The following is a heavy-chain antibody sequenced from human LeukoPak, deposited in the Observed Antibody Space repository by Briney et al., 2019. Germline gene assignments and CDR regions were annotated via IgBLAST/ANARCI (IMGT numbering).Heavy chain of an antibody. J-gene: IGHJ6*02. V-gene: IGHV3-23*01. Sequence: PGGSLRLSCAASGFTFSSYAMSWGRQAPGKGLEWVSGISGSGVATYYADSVKGRFTISRDNSKNTLYLQMNSLRAEDTAVYYCAKSSPYCGGGYYSGYYYGMDVWGQGTTVTVSS. CDR2: ISGSGVAT. D-gene: IGHD2-21*02. CDR3: AKSSPYCGGGYYSGYYYGMDV. CDR1: GFTFSSYA.